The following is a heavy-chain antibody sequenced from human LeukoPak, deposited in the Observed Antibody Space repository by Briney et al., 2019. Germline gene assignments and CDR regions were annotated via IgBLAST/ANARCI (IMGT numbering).Heavy chain of an antibody. CDR2: IYYTGST. J-gene: IGHJ4*02. CDR3: ARFGPGDYYDSSGYYSPLSDY. V-gene: IGHV4-59*01. CDR1: GGSISTYY. D-gene: IGHD3-22*01. Sequence: SETLSLTCTLSGGSISTYYWSWVRQPPGKGLEWIGYIYYTGSTDYNPSLKSRVTMSVDTSKNQFSLKLSSVTAADTAVYYCARFGPGDYYDSSGYYSPLSDYWGQGTLVTVSS.